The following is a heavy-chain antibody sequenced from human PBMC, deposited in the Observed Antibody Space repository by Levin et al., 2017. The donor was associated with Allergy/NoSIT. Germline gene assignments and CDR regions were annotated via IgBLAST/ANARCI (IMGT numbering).Heavy chain of an antibody. J-gene: IGHJ6*03. CDR3: RIAPTKQGPYYYYYYMDV. CDR2: IKQDGSEK. V-gene: IGHV3-7*01. D-gene: IGHD1-1*01. CDR1: GFTFSSYW. Sequence: AGGSLRLSCAASGFTFSSYWMSWVRQAPGKGLEWVANIKQDGSEKYYVDSVKGRFTISRDNAKNSLYLQMNSLRAEDTAVYYCRIAPTKQGPYYYYYYMDVWGKGTTVTVSS.